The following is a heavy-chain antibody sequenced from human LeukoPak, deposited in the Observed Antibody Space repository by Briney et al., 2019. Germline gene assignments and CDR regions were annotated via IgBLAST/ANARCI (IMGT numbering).Heavy chain of an antibody. Sequence: GGSLRLSCTASGFTFGDYAMSWFRQAPGKGLEWVANIKQDGSVRYYVDSVKGRFTISRDNAENALYLQMNSLRAEDTAVYYCARSIAAAGSYWGQGTLVTVSS. V-gene: IGHV3-7*01. CDR1: GFTFGDYA. D-gene: IGHD6-13*01. CDR2: IKQDGSVR. J-gene: IGHJ4*02. CDR3: ARSIAAAGSY.